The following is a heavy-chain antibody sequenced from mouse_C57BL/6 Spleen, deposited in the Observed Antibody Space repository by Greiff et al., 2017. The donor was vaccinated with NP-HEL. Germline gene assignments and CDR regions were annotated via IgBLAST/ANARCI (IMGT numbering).Heavy chain of an antibody. J-gene: IGHJ1*03. CDR3: ARVGYYVGYFDV. V-gene: IGHV1-20*01. CDR1: GYSFTGYF. Sequence: VQLQQSGPELVKPGDSVKISCKASGYSFTGYFMNWVMQSHGKSLEWIGRINPYNGDTFHNQKFKGKATLTVDKSSSTAHMELRSLTSEDSAVYYCARVGYYVGYFDVWGTGTTVTVSS. D-gene: IGHD2-3*01. CDR2: INPYNGDT.